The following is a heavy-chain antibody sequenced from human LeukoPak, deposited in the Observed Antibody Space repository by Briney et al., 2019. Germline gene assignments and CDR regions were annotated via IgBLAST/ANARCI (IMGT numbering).Heavy chain of an antibody. D-gene: IGHD4-23*01. J-gene: IGHJ3*02. CDR3: ASPRGDMTTVVTGSAFDI. V-gene: IGHV1-2*02. Sequence: ASVKVSCKASGYTFTGYYMHWVRQAPGQGLEWMGWINPNSGGTNYAQKFQGRVTMTRDTSISTAYMELSRLRSDDTAVYYCASPRGDMTTVVTGSAFDIWGQGTMVTVSS. CDR2: INPNSGGT. CDR1: GYTFTGYY.